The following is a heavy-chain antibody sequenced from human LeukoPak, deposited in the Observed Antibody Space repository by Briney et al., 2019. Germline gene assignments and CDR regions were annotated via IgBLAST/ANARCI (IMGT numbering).Heavy chain of an antibody. V-gene: IGHV4-61*01. CDR1: GGSISSTSYY. D-gene: IGHD1-26*01. CDR2: IYYSGST. Sequence: PSETLSLTCTVSGGSISSTSYYWSWIRQPPGKGLEWIGYIYYSGSTNYNPSLKSRVTISVDTSKNQFSLKLSSVTAADTAVYYCARFIVGATGYYFDYWGQGTLVTVSS. J-gene: IGHJ4*02. CDR3: ARFIVGATGYYFDY.